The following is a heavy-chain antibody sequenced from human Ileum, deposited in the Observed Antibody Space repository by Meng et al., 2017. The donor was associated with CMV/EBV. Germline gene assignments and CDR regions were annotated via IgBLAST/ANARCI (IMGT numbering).Heavy chain of an antibody. J-gene: IGHJ5*02. Sequence: QVLSVPVGAEVKNPVFLVKVSWKASGVTFSSYVISWVRQAPGQGLEWMGTIIPIFGTSNYAQKFQDRVTITADESTSTAYMELSSLRPEDTAVYYCARAGGQGGWFDPWGQGTLVTVSS. V-gene: IGHV1-69*15. CDR3: ARAGGQGGWFDP. CDR1: GVTFSSYV. CDR2: IIPIFGTS. D-gene: IGHD3-10*01.